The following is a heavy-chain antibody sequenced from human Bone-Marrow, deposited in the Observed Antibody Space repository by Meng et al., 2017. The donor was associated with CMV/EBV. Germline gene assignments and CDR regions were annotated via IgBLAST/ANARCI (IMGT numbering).Heavy chain of an antibody. V-gene: IGHV3-30*02. CDR3: AKDRGAIAVAGTGFDY. CDR1: GFTFSSYA. CDR2: IRYDGSNK. J-gene: IGHJ4*02. Sequence: GESLKISCAASGFTFSSYAMSWVRQAPGKGLEWVAFIRYDGSNKYYADSVKGRFTISRDNSKNTLYLQMNSLRAEDTAVYYCAKDRGAIAVAGTGFDYWGQGTLVPVSS. D-gene: IGHD6-19*01.